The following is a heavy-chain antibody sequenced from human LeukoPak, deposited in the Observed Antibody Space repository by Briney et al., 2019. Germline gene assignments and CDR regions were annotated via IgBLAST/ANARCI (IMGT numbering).Heavy chain of an antibody. CDR2: IGGDGGST. CDR3: AKDGIAAAGRTDYYYYYGMDV. J-gene: IGHJ6*02. Sequence: PGGSLRLSCAASGFTFDDYAMHWVRQAPGKGLEWVSLIGGDGGSTYYADSVKGRFTISRDNSKNSLYLQMNSLRTEDTALYYCAKDGIAAAGRTDYYYYYGMDVWGQGTTVTVSS. V-gene: IGHV3-43*02. D-gene: IGHD6-13*01. CDR1: GFTFDDYA.